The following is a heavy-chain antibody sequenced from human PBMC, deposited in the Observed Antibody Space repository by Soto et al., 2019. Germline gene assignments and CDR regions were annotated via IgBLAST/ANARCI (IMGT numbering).Heavy chain of an antibody. D-gene: IGHD4-17*01. J-gene: IGHJ3*02. V-gene: IGHV3-7*01. CDR3: ARERRYGDYAGPRDALDI. Sequence: GGSLRLSCAASGFTFSSYWMSWVRQAPGKGLEWVANIKQDGSEKYYVDSVKGRFTISRDNAKNSLYLQMNSLRAEDTAVYYWARERRYGDYAGPRDALDIWGQGTMVTVSS. CDR1: GFTFSSYW. CDR2: IKQDGSEK.